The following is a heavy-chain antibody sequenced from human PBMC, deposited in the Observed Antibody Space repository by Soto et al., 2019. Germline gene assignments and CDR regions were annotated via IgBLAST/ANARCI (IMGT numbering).Heavy chain of an antibody. J-gene: IGHJ4*02. CDR1: GFDFEDYA. CDR2: TNSDGTDS. CDR3: AKSLFYYDSSPLDH. V-gene: IGHV3-43D*04. D-gene: IGHD3-22*01. Sequence: GGSPRLSCAAAGFDFEDYAMHWVRQVPGKGLEWVSLTNSDGTDSYYMDSVKGRFTISRDNAKSTLYLQMDRLRPEDTALYFCAKSLFYYDSSPLDHWGQGTLVTVSS.